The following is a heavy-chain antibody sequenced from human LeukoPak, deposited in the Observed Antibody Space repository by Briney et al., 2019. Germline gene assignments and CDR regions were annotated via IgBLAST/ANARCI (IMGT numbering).Heavy chain of an antibody. V-gene: IGHV1-8*01. CDR2: MNPNSGNT. J-gene: IGHJ6*03. Sequence: ASVKVSCKASGYTFTSYDINWVRQATGQGLEWMGWMNPNSGNTGYAQKFQGRVTMTRNTSISTAYMELSSLRSEDTAVYYCARASYYDFWGGYYSFYMDVWGKGTTVTVSS. CDR1: GYTFTSYD. CDR3: ARASYYDFWGGYYSFYMDV. D-gene: IGHD3-3*01.